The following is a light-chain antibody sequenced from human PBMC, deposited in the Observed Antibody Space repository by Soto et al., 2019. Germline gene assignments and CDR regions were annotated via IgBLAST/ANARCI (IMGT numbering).Light chain of an antibody. J-gene: IGLJ2*01. V-gene: IGLV1-44*01. CDR2: SNN. Sequence: QSVLTQPPSASGTPGQRVTISCSGSSSNIGSNTVNWYQQLPGTAPKLLMYSNNQRPSGVPDRFSGSKSGTSASLAISGLQSEDEADYYCAAWDDSLDGHVLFGGGTKLTVL. CDR1: SSNIGSNT. CDR3: AAWDDSLDGHVL.